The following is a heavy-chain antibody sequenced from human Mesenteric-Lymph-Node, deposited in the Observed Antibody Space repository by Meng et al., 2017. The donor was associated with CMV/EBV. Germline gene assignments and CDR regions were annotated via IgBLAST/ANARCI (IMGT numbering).Heavy chain of an antibody. D-gene: IGHD6-13*01. CDR3: ARGGAAVAEDGEYYFDY. CDR1: GGSFNGYY. V-gene: IGHV4-34*01. Sequence: SETLSLTCGVYGGSFNGYYWSWIRQPPGKGLEWIGEINHNGSTNYNPSLKSRVTISVDTSKNQFSLKLSSVTAADTAVYYCARGGAAVAEDGEYYFDYWGQGTLVTVSS. CDR2: INHNGST. J-gene: IGHJ4*02.